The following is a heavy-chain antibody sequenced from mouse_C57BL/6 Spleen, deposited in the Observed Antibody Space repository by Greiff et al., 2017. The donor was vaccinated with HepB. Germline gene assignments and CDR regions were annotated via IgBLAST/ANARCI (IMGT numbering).Heavy chain of an antibody. V-gene: IGHV1-72*01. J-gene: IGHJ3*01. D-gene: IGHD1-1*01. CDR2: IDPNSGGT. Sequence: VQLQQPGAELVKPGASVKLSCKASGYTFTSYWMHWVKQRPGRGLEWIGRIDPNSGGTKYNEKFKSKATLTVDKPSSTAYMQLSSLTSEDSAVYDCARWGNYYGSSYTWFAYWGQGTLVTVSA. CDR3: ARWGNYYGSSYTWFAY. CDR1: GYTFTSYW.